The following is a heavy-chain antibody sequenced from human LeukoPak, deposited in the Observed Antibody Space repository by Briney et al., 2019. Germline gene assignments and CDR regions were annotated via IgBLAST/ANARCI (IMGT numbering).Heavy chain of an antibody. Sequence: GGSLRLSCAASGFTFSSYSMNWVRQAPGKGLEWVSSISSSSSYIYYADSVKGRFTISRDNAKNSLYLQMNSLRAEDTAVYYCARDWYSSSWYSSGWYVGYFDYWGQGTLVTVSS. J-gene: IGHJ4*02. V-gene: IGHV3-21*01. CDR3: ARDWYSSSWYSSGWYVGYFDY. CDR2: ISSSSSYI. D-gene: IGHD6-19*01. CDR1: GFTFSSYS.